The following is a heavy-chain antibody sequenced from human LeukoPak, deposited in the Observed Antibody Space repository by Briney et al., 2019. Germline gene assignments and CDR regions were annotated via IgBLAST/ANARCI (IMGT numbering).Heavy chain of an antibody. CDR3: ARVREDFSSCSRGNSHPWDY. CDR1: GYTFTGYY. J-gene: IGHJ4*02. CDR2: INPNSGGT. Sequence: ASVKVSCKASGYTFTGYYMHWVRQAPGQGLEWMGWINPNSGGTNYAQKFQGRVTMTRDTSISTAYMELSRLRSDDAAVYYCARVREDFSSCSRGNSHPWDYWGQGTLVTVSS. D-gene: IGHD6-13*01. V-gene: IGHV1-2*02.